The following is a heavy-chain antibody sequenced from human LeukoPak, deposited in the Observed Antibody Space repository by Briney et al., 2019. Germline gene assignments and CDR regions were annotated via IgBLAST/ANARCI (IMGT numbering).Heavy chain of an antibody. J-gene: IGHJ4*02. CDR3: ARQGYGGHSQGAADY. D-gene: IGHD4-23*01. V-gene: IGHV1-18*01. CDR2: ISAYNGNT. CDR1: GYTFTSYG. Sequence: ASVKVSCKASGYTFTSYGISWVRQAPGQGLEWMGWISAYNGNTNYAQKLQGRVTMTTDTSTSTAYMELRSLRSGDTAVYYCARQGYGGHSQGAADYWGQGTLVTVSS.